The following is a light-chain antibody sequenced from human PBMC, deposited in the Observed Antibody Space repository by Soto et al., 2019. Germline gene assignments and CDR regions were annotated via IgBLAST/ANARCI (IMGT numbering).Light chain of an antibody. CDR1: RSNIGAGYD. V-gene: IGLV1-40*01. Sequence: QPVLTQPPSVSGAPGQRVTISCTGTRSNIGAGYDVHWYQQIPGTAPKLLIYRNHDRPSGVPDRFSGPKSGTSASLTITGLQAEDEADYYCQSYDTSVSGARVFGGGTKVTVL. CDR2: RNH. CDR3: QSYDTSVSGARV. J-gene: IGLJ3*02.